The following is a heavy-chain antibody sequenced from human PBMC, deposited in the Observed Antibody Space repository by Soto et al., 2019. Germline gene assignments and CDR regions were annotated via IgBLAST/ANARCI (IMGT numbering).Heavy chain of an antibody. CDR1: GGSITTYY. J-gene: IGHJ6*02. CDR3: ARIVVIPAAPDYYNYYGVDV. CDR2: IYYTGTT. V-gene: IGHV4-59*08. D-gene: IGHD2-2*01. Sequence: PSETLSLTCTVSGGSITTYYWNWMRQSPGKGLEWIGYIYYTGTTNYNPSLKSRVTISVDTSKNQFSLKLTSVTAADTSVYYCARIVVIPAAPDYYNYYGVDVWGQGTTVTVSS.